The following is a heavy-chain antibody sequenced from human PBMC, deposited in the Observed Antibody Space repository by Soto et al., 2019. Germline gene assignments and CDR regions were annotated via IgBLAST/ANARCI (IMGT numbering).Heavy chain of an antibody. Sequence: SVKVSCKASGGTFSSYAISWVRQAPGQGLEWMGGIIPIFGTANYAQKFQGRVTITADESTSTAYMELSSLRSEDTAVYYCARRSRLTNDYGDYDPHYYYYYGMDVWGQGTTVTVSS. CDR1: GGTFSSYA. D-gene: IGHD4-17*01. V-gene: IGHV1-69*13. CDR2: IIPIFGTA. CDR3: ARRSRLTNDYGDYDPHYYYYYGMDV. J-gene: IGHJ6*02.